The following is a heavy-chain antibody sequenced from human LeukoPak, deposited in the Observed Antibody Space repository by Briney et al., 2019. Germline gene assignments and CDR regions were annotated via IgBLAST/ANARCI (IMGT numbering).Heavy chain of an antibody. CDR1: GYTFTSYG. CDR2: ISVYNGNT. Sequence: ASVKVSCKASGYTFTSYGISWVRQAPGQGLEWMGWISVYNGNTNYAQKLQGRVTMTTDTSTSTAYMELRSLRSDDTAVYYCARDHFGYGDFPDAFDIWGQGTMVTVSS. V-gene: IGHV1-18*01. J-gene: IGHJ3*02. D-gene: IGHD4-17*01. CDR3: ARDHFGYGDFPDAFDI.